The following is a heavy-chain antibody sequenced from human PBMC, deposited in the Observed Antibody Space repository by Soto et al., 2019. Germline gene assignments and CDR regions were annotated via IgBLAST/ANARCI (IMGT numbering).Heavy chain of an antibody. CDR3: ARGATWKDYMDV. Sequence: QVQLVESGGGVVQPGRSLRLSCAASGFTFSSYGMHWVRQAPGKGLEWVAVIWYDGSNKYYADSVKGRFTISRDNSKNTLYLQMNSLRAEDTAVYYCARGATWKDYMDVWGKGTTVTVSS. CDR2: IWYDGSNK. V-gene: IGHV3-33*01. J-gene: IGHJ6*03. D-gene: IGHD1-1*01. CDR1: GFTFSSYG.